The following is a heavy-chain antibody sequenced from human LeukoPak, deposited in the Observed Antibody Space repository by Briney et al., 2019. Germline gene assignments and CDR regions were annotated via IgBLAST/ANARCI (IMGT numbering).Heavy chain of an antibody. V-gene: IGHV4-4*07. J-gene: IGHJ6*02. CDR3: ARDPIIITFGGVIAYGMDV. D-gene: IGHD3-16*02. CDR2: IYTSGST. CDR1: GGSISSYY. Sequence: SVTLSLTCTVSGGSISSYYWSWIRQPAGKGLEWIGRIYTSGSTNYNPSLKSRVTMSVDTSKNQFSLKLSSVTAADTAVYYCARDPIIITFGGVIAYGMDVWGQGTTVTVSS.